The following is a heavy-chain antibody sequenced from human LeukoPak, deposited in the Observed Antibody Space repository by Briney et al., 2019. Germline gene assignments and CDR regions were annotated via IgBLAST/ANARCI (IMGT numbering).Heavy chain of an antibody. J-gene: IGHJ6*03. V-gene: IGHV4-59*01. CDR1: GGSISSYY. CDR2: IYYSGST. CDR3: ARGPHYYYMDV. Sequence: PSETLSLTCTVSGGSISSYYWSWIRQPPGKGLEWIGYIYYSGSTNYNPSLKSRVTISVDTSKNQFSLKLSSVTAADTAVYYCARGPHYYYMDVWGKGTTVTISS.